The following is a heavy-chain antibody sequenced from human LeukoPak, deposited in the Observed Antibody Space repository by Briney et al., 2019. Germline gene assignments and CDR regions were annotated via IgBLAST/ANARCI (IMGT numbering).Heavy chain of an antibody. CDR3: AKATRDIVVIPAAIDY. Sequence: GGSLRLSCAASGFTFTNYAMTLVRQAPGKGLEWVSDISASSGDTTYYADSVKGRFTISRDNSKNTLYLQMNSLRAEDTAIYYCAKATRDIVVIPAAIDYWGQGTLVTVSS. CDR1: GFTFTNYA. V-gene: IGHV3-23*01. D-gene: IGHD2-2*02. J-gene: IGHJ4*02. CDR2: ISASSGDTT.